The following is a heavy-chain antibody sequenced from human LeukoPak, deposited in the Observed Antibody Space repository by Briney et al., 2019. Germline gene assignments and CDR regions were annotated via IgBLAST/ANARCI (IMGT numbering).Heavy chain of an antibody. Sequence: ASVKVSCKASGYTFTGYYMHWVRQAPGQGLEWMGWINPNSGGTNYAQKFQGRVTTTRDTSISTAYMELSRLRSDDTAVYYCARDLLRRHYFDYWGQGTLVTVSS. J-gene: IGHJ4*02. CDR2: INPNSGGT. D-gene: IGHD3-3*01. CDR3: ARDLLRRHYFDY. CDR1: GYTFTGYY. V-gene: IGHV1-2*02.